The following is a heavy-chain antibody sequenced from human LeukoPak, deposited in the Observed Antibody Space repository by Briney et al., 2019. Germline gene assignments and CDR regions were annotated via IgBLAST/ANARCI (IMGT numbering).Heavy chain of an antibody. D-gene: IGHD3-22*01. CDR2: ISSSSSSYI. V-gene: IGHV3-21*01. J-gene: IGHJ3*02. Sequence: PGGSLRLSCAASGFTFSSYSMNWVRQAPGKGLEWVSSISSSSSSYIYYADSVKGRFTISGDNAKNSLYLQMNSLRAEDTAVYYCARAPIVVGPGVAFDIWGQGTMVTVSS. CDR1: GFTFSSYS. CDR3: ARAPIVVGPGVAFDI.